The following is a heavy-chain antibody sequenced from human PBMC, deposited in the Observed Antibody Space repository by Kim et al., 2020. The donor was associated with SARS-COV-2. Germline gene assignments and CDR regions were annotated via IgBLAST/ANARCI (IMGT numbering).Heavy chain of an antibody. J-gene: IGHJ4*02. D-gene: IGHD2-2*01. CDR1: GFTFNIYA. V-gene: IGHV3-23*01. Sequence: GGSLRLSCAVSGFTFNIYAMSWVRQAPGKGLEWVSAISPDSLYTYYGESVRGRFTVSRDNSRNTLYLQMNSLRVEDSAIFYCVRQDHEAMPTTIVAGRFDSWGQGALVTVSS. CDR2: ISPDSLYT. CDR3: VRQDHEAMPTTIVAGRFDS.